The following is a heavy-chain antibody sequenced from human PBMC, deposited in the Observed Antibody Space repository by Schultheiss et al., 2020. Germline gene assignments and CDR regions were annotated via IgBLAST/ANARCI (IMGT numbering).Heavy chain of an antibody. D-gene: IGHD6-25*01. Sequence: ASVKVSCKASGYTFTGYYMHWVRQAPGQGLEWMGWINPNSGGTSYAQKFQGRVTMTRDTSTSTVYMELSSLRSEDTAVYYCARGSQRLRAHDYWGQGTLVTVSS. CDR2: INPNSGGT. V-gene: IGHV1-2*02. CDR1: GYTFTGYY. CDR3: ARGSQRLRAHDY. J-gene: IGHJ4*02.